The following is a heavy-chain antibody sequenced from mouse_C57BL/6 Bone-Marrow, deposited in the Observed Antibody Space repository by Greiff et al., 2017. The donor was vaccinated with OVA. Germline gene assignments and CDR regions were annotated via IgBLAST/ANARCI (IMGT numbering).Heavy chain of an antibody. V-gene: IGHV1-19*01. J-gene: IGHJ2*01. CDR3: ARFITTGKYYFDY. Sequence: EVQLQQSGPVLVKPGASVKMSCKASGYTFTDYYMNWVKQSHGKSLEWIGVINPYNGGTSYNQKFKGKATLTVDKSSSTAYMELNSLTSEDSAVYYCARFITTGKYYFDYWGQGTTLTVSS. CDR2: INPYNGGT. CDR1: GYTFTDYY. D-gene: IGHD1-1*01.